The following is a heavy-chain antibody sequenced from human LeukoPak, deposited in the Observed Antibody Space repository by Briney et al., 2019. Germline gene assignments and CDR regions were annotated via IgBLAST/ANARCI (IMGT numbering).Heavy chain of an antibody. D-gene: IGHD2-15*01. V-gene: IGHV3-23*01. CDR2: ISGSGGST. J-gene: IGHJ3*02. CDR1: GFTFSSYW. Sequence: PGGSLRLSCAASGFTFSSYWMHWVRQAPGKGLEWVSAISGSGGSTYYADSVKGRFTISRDNSKNTLYLQMNSLRAEDTAVYYCAKTRYCSGGSCFDAFDIGGEGTMVTVSA. CDR3: AKTRYCSGGSCFDAFDI.